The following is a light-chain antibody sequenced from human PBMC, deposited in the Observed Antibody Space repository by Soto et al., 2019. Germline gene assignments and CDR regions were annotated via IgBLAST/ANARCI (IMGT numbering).Light chain of an antibody. CDR2: SAS. J-gene: IGKJ4*01. Sequence: MVEFASCLAASIEDIVLITLRSSQSIRSYLNWYQQKAGKAPKLLIYSASSLQSGVSSRFSGSGSGTDFTLTISSLQPQDSASYYSQHANCLPLPFGGRGMV. CDR3: QHANCLPLP. V-gene: IGKV1-39*01. CDR1: QSIRSY.